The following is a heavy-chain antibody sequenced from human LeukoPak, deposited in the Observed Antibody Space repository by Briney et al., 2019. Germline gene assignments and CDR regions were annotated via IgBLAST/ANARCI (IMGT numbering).Heavy chain of an antibody. CDR2: FSRNGHDT. D-gene: IGHD6-13*01. CDR1: GLTFGSSP. Sequence: GGSLRLSCAASGLTFGSSPMSWVRQAPGKGPEWVTTFSRNGHDTYYADSVKGRFTIFRDNSKSTLYLQMNSLRAEDTAVYYCAKGSLGSWYFFDSWGQGTLVTVSS. CDR3: AKGSLGSWYFFDS. V-gene: IGHV3-23*01. J-gene: IGHJ4*02.